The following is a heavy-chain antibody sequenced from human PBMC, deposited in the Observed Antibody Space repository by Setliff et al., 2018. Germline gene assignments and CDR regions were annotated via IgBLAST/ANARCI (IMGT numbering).Heavy chain of an antibody. Sequence: SETLSLTCTVSGGSISSSYWSWIRQPPGKGLEWIGYIYSSGSTNNNPSLKSRATISADTSKNQFSLKLSSVTAADTAVYYCARAAKYDSSGYYGFWFDPWGQGTLVTVSS. CDR1: GGSISSSY. D-gene: IGHD3-22*01. CDR3: ARAAKYDSSGYYGFWFDP. J-gene: IGHJ5*02. V-gene: IGHV4-59*01. CDR2: IYSSGST.